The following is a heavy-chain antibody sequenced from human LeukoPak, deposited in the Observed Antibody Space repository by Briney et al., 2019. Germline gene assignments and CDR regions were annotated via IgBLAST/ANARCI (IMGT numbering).Heavy chain of an antibody. CDR3: AGDRDSSSMDV. V-gene: IGHV3-21*01. D-gene: IGHD6-6*01. CDR1: GHTFKNYR. Sequence: GGSLRLSCAASGHTFKNYRMNWVRQAPGKGLEWVSYITSSSSYIYYRDSVKGRFTISRDNAKNSLYLQMNSLRADDTAVYYCAGDRDSSSMDVWGQGTTVTVSS. CDR2: ITSSSSYI. J-gene: IGHJ6*02.